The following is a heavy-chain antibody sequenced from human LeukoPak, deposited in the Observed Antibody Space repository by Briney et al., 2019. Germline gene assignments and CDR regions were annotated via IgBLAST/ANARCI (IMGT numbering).Heavy chain of an antibody. V-gene: IGHV1-18*01. CDR1: GYTFTSYG. CDR2: ISAYNGNT. CDR3: ASWERGDYYDSSGYYRVLLY. J-gene: IGHJ4*02. Sequence: PEASVKVSCKASGYTFTSYGISWVRQAPGQGLEWMGWISAYNGNTNYAQKLQGRVTMTTDTSTSTAYMELRSLRSDDTAVYYCASWERGDYYDSSGYYRVLLYWGQGTLVTVSS. D-gene: IGHD3-22*01.